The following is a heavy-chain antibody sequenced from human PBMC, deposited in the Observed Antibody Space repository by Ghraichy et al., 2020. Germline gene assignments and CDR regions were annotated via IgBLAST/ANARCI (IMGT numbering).Heavy chain of an antibody. CDR3: AREVVITSEAYNWFDP. V-gene: IGHV1-2*02. CDR1: GYTFTGYY. D-gene: IGHD3-22*01. Sequence: ASVKVSCKASGYTFTGYYMHWVRQAPGQGLEWMGWINPNSGGTNYAQKFQGRVTMTRDTSISTAYMELSRLRSDDTAVYYCAREVVITSEAYNWFDPWGQGTLVTVSS. J-gene: IGHJ5*02. CDR2: INPNSGGT.